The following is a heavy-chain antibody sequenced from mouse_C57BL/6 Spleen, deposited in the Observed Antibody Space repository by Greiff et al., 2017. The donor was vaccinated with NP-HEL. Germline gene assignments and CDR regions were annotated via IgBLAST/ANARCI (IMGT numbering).Heavy chain of an antibody. CDR3: ARNYYGFCYFDY. CDR2: ISSGSSTI. Sequence: EVQRVESGGGLVKPGGSLKLSCAASGFTFSDYGMHWVRQAPEKGLEWVAYISSGSSTICYADTVKGRFTISRDNAKNTLFLQMTSMRSEDTAMYYCARNYYGFCYFDYWGQGTTLTVSS. V-gene: IGHV5-17*01. D-gene: IGHD1-1*01. CDR1: GFTFSDYG. J-gene: IGHJ2*01.